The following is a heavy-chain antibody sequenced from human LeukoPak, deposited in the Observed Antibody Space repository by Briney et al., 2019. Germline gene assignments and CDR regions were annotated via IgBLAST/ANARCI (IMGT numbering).Heavy chain of an antibody. Sequence: SVKVSCRASGGTFSSYAISWVRQAPGQGLEWMGGIIPIFATTNFAQKFQGRVTITADESTSTAYMELSSLRSEDTAVYYCARQLERRYYYYMDVWGKGTTVTVSS. CDR3: ARQLERRYYYYMDV. CDR2: IIPIFATT. CDR1: GGTFSSYA. V-gene: IGHV1-69*13. J-gene: IGHJ6*03. D-gene: IGHD1-1*01.